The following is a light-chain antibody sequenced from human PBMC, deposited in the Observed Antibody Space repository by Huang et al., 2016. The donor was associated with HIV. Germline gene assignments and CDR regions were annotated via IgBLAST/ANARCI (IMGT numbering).Light chain of an antibody. J-gene: IGKJ5*01. CDR3: MQSLQTPRT. Sequence: DIVMTQSPLSLPVTPGEPASISCRSSQGLLHSTGYNYLDWYLQKPGQSPQLLMYFSSNRAAGVPDRFRGSGSVVDFTLKISRVEAEDAGVYYCMQSLQTPRTFGQGTRLEIK. CDR1: QGLLHSTGYNY. V-gene: IGKV2-28*01. CDR2: FSS.